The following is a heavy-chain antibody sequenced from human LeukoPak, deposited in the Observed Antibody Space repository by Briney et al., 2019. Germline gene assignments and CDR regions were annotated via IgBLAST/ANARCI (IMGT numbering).Heavy chain of an antibody. CDR3: AKDSSSWEGYYYYGMDV. CDR1: GFTFDGYA. V-gene: IGHV3-43*02. D-gene: IGHD6-13*01. Sequence: GGSLRLSCVASGFTFDGYAMHWGRQDPREGLEWVSLISGDGGSTYYTHSLKSRFTISRDSSKNSLYLQMNSLRTEDTALYYCAKDSSSWEGYYYYGMDVWGQGTTVTVSS. CDR2: ISGDGGST. J-gene: IGHJ6*02.